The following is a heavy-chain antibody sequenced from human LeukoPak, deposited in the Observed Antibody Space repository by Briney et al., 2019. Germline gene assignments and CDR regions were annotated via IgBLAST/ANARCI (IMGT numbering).Heavy chain of an antibody. CDR2: IWHDGRNQ. Sequence: GGSLTLSCAASGFTFSNFGMHCVRQAPGEGLEWVAVIWHDGRNQHYADSVKGRFTISRDNSKGTLYLQMNSLRVEDTAVYYCARQTGTYDLDYWGQGTLVTVSS. D-gene: IGHD3-10*01. CDR3: ARQTGTYDLDY. CDR1: GFTFSNFG. V-gene: IGHV3-33*01. J-gene: IGHJ4*02.